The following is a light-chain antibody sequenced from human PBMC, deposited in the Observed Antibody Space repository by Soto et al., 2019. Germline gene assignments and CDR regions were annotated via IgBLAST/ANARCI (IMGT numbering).Light chain of an antibody. J-gene: IGKJ1*01. Sequence: EIVLTQSPGTLSLSPGERATLSCRASHSVDSNYFAWYQQKPGQAPSLLIYGTSYRATGIPDRFSGSGSGTDFTLTISRLEPEDFAVYYCQQYYYIPRTFGRGTKVEI. CDR1: HSVDSNY. CDR3: QQYYYIPRT. V-gene: IGKV3-20*01. CDR2: GTS.